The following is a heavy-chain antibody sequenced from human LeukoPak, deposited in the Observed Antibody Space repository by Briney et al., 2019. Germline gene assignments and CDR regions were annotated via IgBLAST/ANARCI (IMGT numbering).Heavy chain of an antibody. J-gene: IGHJ6*03. CDR3: AREGYDFWSGYGFYYYYYMDV. Sequence: GASVKVSCKASGYTFTSYDINWVRQAPGQGLEWMGIINPSGGSTSYAQKFQGRVTMTRDMSTSTVYMELSSLRSEDTAVYYCAREGYDFWSGYGFYYYYYMDVWGKGTTVTVSS. CDR1: GYTFTSYD. D-gene: IGHD3-3*01. CDR2: INPSGGST. V-gene: IGHV1-46*01.